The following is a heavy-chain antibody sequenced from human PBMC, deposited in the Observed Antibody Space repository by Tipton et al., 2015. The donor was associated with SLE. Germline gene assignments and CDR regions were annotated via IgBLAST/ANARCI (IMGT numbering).Heavy chain of an antibody. V-gene: IGHV1-18*01. Sequence: QSGPEVKEPGASAKVSCKASGYTFTSYGINWVRQAPGQGLEWMGWISAYNGNTNYAQKLQGRVTMTTDTSTSTAYMELRSLRSDDTAVYYCARDGKWLPDYYYYGMDVWGQGTTVTVSS. CDR2: ISAYNGNT. J-gene: IGHJ6*02. CDR1: GYTFTSYG. CDR3: ARDGKWLPDYYYYGMDV. D-gene: IGHD6-19*01.